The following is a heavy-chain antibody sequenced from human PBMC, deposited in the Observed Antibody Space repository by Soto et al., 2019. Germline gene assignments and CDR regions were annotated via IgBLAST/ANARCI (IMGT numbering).Heavy chain of an antibody. CDR2: ISYDGSNK. CDR3: ACLYYDSSGYYYGWRTEYFQH. D-gene: IGHD3-22*01. CDR1: GFTFSSYG. J-gene: IGHJ1*01. V-gene: IGHV3-30*03. Sequence: QVQLVESGGGVVQPGRSLRLSCAASGFTFSSYGMHWVRQAPGKGLEWVAVISYDGSNKYYADSVKGRFTISRDNSKNTLYLQMNSLRAEDTAVYYCACLYYDSSGYYYGWRTEYFQHWGQGTLVTVSS.